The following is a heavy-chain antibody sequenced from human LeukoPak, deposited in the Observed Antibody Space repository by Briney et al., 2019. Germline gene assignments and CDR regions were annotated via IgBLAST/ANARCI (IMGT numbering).Heavy chain of an antibody. CDR3: AKGKMVRGVSPDWFDP. J-gene: IGHJ5*02. D-gene: IGHD3-10*01. V-gene: IGHV3-23*01. CDR1: GFTFSSYA. CDR2: ISGSGGST. Sequence: GGSLRLSCAASGFTFSSYAMSWVRQAPGKGLEWVSAISGSGGSTYYADSVKGRFTISRDNSKNTLYLQMNSLRAEDTAVYYCAKGKMVRGVSPDWFDPWGQGTLVTVSS.